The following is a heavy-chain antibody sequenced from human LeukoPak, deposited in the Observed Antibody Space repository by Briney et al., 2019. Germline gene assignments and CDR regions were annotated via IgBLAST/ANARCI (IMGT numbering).Heavy chain of an antibody. CDR3: ARNADDSSSYPYFYY. CDR2: IYHSGRT. Sequence: SETLSLTCTVSGGSISNYYWSWIRQPPGKELEWIGYIYHSGRTNYNPSLKSRVTMSEDTSKNQFSLTLSSVTAADTAVYYCARNADDSSSYPYFYYWGQETLVTVSS. D-gene: IGHD3-22*01. CDR1: GGSISNYY. V-gene: IGHV4-59*12. J-gene: IGHJ4*02.